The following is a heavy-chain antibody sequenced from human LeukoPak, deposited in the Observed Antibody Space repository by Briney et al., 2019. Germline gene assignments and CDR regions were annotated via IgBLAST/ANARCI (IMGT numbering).Heavy chain of an antibody. CDR2: IYPGDSDT. V-gene: IGHV5-51*01. CDR1: GYNFPTSW. CDR3: ARLYGRYFDY. Sequence: GESLQISSNGSGYNFPTSWIGWVRQLPGKGLEWMGIIYPGDSDTRYSPSFEGQVTISADKSISTAYLQWSGLKASDTAIYYCARLYGRYFDYWGQGTLVSVSS. D-gene: IGHD3-10*01. J-gene: IGHJ4*02.